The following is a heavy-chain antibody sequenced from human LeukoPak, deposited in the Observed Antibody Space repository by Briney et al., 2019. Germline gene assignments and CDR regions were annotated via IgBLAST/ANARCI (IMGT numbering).Heavy chain of an antibody. CDR2: ITGNSDTI. Sequence: GGSLRLSCTASDFPFNPYTMHWVRQAPGKGLEWISYITGNSDTIYYADSVEGRFTISRDNAKKSLFLQMSSLRAEDTALYYCTRDSAVVAFDVWGQGTLVSVSS. CDR1: DFPFNPYT. V-gene: IGHV3-48*04. J-gene: IGHJ3*01. CDR3: TRDSAVVAFDV. D-gene: IGHD3-3*02.